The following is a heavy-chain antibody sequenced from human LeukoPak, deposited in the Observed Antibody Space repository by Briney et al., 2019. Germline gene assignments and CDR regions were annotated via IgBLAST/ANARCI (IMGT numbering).Heavy chain of an antibody. Sequence: PGGSLRLSCAASGFTFSSYWMSWVRQAPGKGLEWVANIKQDGSEKCYVDSVKGRFTISRDNAKNSLYLQMNSLRAEDTAVYYCAKAVDCSSTSCYFSWNYYYGMDVWGQGTTVTVSS. V-gene: IGHV3-7*01. CDR2: IKQDGSEK. J-gene: IGHJ6*02. CDR3: AKAVDCSSTSCYFSWNYYYGMDV. CDR1: GFTFSSYW. D-gene: IGHD2-2*01.